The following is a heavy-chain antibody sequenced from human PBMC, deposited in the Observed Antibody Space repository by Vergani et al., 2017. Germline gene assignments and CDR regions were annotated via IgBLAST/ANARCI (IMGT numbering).Heavy chain of an antibody. CDR2: IYTSGST. J-gene: IGHJ4*02. V-gene: IGHV4-61*02. D-gene: IGHD4-17*01. CDR1: GGSISSGSYY. CDR3: ASIRRNYGDYD. Sequence: QVPLQESGPGLVKPSQTLSLTCTVAGGSISSGSYYWSWVRQPAGKGLVWIGRIYTSGSTNYNPSLKSRVPISVDTSKNQFSLKLSSVTAADAAVYYCASIRRNYGDYDWSQGTLVTVSS.